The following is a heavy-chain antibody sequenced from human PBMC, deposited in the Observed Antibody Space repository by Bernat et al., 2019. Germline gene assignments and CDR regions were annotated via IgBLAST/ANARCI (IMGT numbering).Heavy chain of an antibody. Sequence: QVQLVQSGTEVKKPGASVKVSCKASGYTFTGYYMHWVRQAPGQGLEYMGWINPKSGDTHYTQNVQGRGTMTRDTSIRTVYMEVSRLRSDDTAVYFCARDPDVYGDSLTWFDTWGQGTLVAVSS. CDR1: GYTFTGYY. V-gene: IGHV1-2*02. J-gene: IGHJ5*02. CDR2: INPKSGDT. D-gene: IGHD4-17*01. CDR3: ARDPDVYGDSLTWFDT.